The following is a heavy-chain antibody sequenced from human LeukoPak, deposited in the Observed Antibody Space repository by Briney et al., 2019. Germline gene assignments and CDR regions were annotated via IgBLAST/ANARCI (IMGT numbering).Heavy chain of an antibody. D-gene: IGHD1-26*01. Sequence: GGSLRLSCAASGFTFSSYSMNWVRQAPGKGLEWVAVIWYDGSNKYYADSVKGRFTISRDNSENTLYLQMNSLRAEDTAVYYCARDRIVVGALDYWGQGTLVTVSS. CDR2: IWYDGSNK. V-gene: IGHV3-33*08. CDR1: GFTFSSYS. CDR3: ARDRIVVGALDY. J-gene: IGHJ4*02.